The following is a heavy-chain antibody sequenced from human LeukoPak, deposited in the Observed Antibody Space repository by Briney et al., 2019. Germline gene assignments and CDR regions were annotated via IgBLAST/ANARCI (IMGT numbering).Heavy chain of an antibody. Sequence: GGSLRLSCAASGFTFSRYWMSWVRQATGKGLEWVANIKEDGSDENFVDSVKGRFTISRDNAKNSVYLQMNSLRVEDSAVYYCANDDFSGYHYWGQGTLVTVSS. D-gene: IGHD3/OR15-3a*01. CDR3: ANDDFSGYHY. J-gene: IGHJ4*02. CDR2: IKEDGSDE. CDR1: GFTFSRYW. V-gene: IGHV3-7*01.